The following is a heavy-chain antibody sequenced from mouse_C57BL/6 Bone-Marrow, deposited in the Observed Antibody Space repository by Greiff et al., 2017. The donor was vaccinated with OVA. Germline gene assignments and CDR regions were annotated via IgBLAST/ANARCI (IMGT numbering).Heavy chain of an antibody. V-gene: IGHV1-50*01. CDR1: GYTFTSYW. D-gene: IGHD4-1*01. CDR3: AKLFYAIDY. J-gene: IGHJ4*01. Sequence: QVQLQQPGAELVKPGASVKLSCKASGYTFTSYWMQWVKQRPGQGLEWIGEIDPSDSYTNYNQKFKGKATLTVDTSSSTAYMQRSSLTSEDSAVYYCAKLFYAIDYWGQGTSVTVSS. CDR2: IDPSDSYT.